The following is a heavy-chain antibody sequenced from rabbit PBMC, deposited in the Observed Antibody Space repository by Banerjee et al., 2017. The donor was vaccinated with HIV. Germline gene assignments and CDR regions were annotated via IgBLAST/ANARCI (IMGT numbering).Heavy chain of an antibody. CDR3: VSYDDYGDRNL. J-gene: IGHJ4*01. V-gene: IGHV1S43*01. Sequence: QQQLEESGGGLVKPGGTLTLTCKASGIDFSSYYRMCWVRQAPGRGLELIACIYTTSGSTWYASWVNGRFTISRSTSLNTVDLQMTSLTAADTATYFCVSYDDYGDRNLWGQGTLVTVS. CDR1: GIDFSSYYR. D-gene: IGHD2-1*01. CDR2: IYTTSGST.